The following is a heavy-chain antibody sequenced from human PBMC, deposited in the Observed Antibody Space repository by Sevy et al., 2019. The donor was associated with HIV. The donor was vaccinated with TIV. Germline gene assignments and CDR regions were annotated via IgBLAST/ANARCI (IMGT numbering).Heavy chain of an antibody. V-gene: IGHV3-7*01. CDR1: GFTFTTYW. D-gene: IGHD3-10*01. Sequence: GGSLRLSCAASGFTFTTYWMTWVRQAPGKGLEWVANINQAGSKINYVDSVKGRFIISRDKAKKSLYVQMNSLRADDTAVYYCARVRIFERSESQFWFMDHWGQGTLVTVSS. J-gene: IGHJ4*02. CDR3: ARVRIFERSESQFWFMDH. CDR2: INQAGSKI.